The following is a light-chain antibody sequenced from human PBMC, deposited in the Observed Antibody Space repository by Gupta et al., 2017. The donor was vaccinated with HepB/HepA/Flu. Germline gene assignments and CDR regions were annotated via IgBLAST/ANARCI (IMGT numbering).Light chain of an antibody. CDR3: QHTYNNPPFT. Sequence: DIQTTQSPSSLSAFLGDRVTITCRASQTISSYLNWYQQKPGKAPNLLIHSASTCQRGVPSRFSGSGCGRNFTLTISSGLQEDFAASYCQHTYNNPPFTFGQGTQLEIK. CDR1: QTISSY. V-gene: IGKV1-39*01. J-gene: IGKJ5*01. CDR2: SAS.